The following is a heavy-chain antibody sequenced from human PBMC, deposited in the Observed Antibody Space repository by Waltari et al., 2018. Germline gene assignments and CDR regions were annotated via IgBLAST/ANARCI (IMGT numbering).Heavy chain of an antibody. CDR2: INHSGST. CDR1: GGSFSGYY. V-gene: IGHV4-34*01. D-gene: IGHD2-15*01. Sequence: QVQLQQWGAGLLKPSETLSLTCAVYGGSFSGYYWSWIRQPPGKGLEWIGEINHSGSTNYTPSLKSRVTISVDTSMNQFSLKLSSVTAADTAVYYCARAHGYCSGGSCTEYFQHWGQGTLVTVSS. J-gene: IGHJ1*01. CDR3: ARAHGYCSGGSCTEYFQH.